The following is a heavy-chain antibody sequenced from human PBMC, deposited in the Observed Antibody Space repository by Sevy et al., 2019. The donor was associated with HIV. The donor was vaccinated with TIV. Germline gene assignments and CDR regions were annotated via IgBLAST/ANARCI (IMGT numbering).Heavy chain of an antibody. J-gene: IGHJ4*02. Sequence: SETLSLTCTVSGASISSFYWNWIRQSPGKGLEWIGYISYSGSTNYNPSLKSRVTISVDTSKNQFSLKLGSVTAADTAVYYCARGIFSYGYWREFDYWGQGNLVTVSS. CDR2: ISYSGST. CDR3: ARGIFSYGYWREFDY. D-gene: IGHD5-18*01. CDR1: GASISSFY. V-gene: IGHV4-59*01.